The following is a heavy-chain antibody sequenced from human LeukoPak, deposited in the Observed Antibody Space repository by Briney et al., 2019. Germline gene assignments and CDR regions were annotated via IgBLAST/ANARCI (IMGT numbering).Heavy chain of an antibody. Sequence: SETLSLTCAVYGGSFSGYYWSWIRQPPGKGLEWTGEINHSGSTNYNPSLKSRVTISVDTSKNQFSLKLSSVTAADTAVYYCLAFYYHYGMDVWGQGTTVTVSS. J-gene: IGHJ6*02. CDR1: GGSFSGYY. CDR2: INHSGST. V-gene: IGHV4-34*01. CDR3: LAFYYHYGMDV.